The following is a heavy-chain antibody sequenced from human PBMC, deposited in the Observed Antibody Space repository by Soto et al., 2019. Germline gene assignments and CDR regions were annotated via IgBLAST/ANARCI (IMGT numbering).Heavy chain of an antibody. Sequence: QIQLQESGPGLVKPSETLSLTCSVSGDSIRSVGYYWTWIRQPPGKGLEWLGDVYGVGTSRYNALLRSRLYISADASNNAISLTLTSVTATDTAVYFCGRGVSSGWNPTRVDPWGHG. J-gene: IGHJ5*02. D-gene: IGHD6-25*01. V-gene: IGHV4-31*03. CDR1: GDSIRSVGYY. CDR3: GRGVSSGWNPTRVDP. CDR2: VYGVGTS.